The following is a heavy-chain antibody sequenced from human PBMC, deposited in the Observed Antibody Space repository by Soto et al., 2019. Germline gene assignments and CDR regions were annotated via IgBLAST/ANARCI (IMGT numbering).Heavy chain of an antibody. Sequence: ASVKVSCKASGYIFTGYHIHWVRQAPGRGLEWMGWINPNSGDTEYAQNFQGRVTMTRDTSFNLVYMEMSGLMSDDTAVYYCARDARGTRGFDEMDIWGQGATVTVSS. CDR2: INPNSGDT. CDR1: GYIFTGYH. V-gene: IGHV1-2*02. D-gene: IGHD3-9*01. J-gene: IGHJ6*02. CDR3: ARDARGTRGFDEMDI.